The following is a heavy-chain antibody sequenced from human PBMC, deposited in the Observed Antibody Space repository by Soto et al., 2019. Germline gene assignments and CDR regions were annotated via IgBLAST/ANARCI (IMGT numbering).Heavy chain of an antibody. CDR1: GGSISSSSYY. CDR3: ARHEQLLVNWFDP. V-gene: IGHV4-39*01. J-gene: IGHJ5*02. D-gene: IGHD6-13*01. CDR2: IYYSGST. Sequence: QLQLQESGPGLVKPSETLSLTCTVSGGSISSSSYYWGWIRQPPGKGLEWIGSIYYSGSTYYNPSLKSRVTISVDTSKNQFSLKLSSVTAADTAVYYCARHEQLLVNWFDPWGQGTLVTVSS.